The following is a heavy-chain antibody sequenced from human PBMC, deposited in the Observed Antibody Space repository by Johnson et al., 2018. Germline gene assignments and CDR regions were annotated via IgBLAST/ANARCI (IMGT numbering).Heavy chain of an antibody. J-gene: IGHJ3*02. D-gene: IGHD3-22*01. V-gene: IGHV3-53*04. CDR3: ARHSSGYYIDAFDI. Sequence: EVQLVESGGGVVRPGGSLRLSCAASGFTVSSNYMSWVRQAPGKGLEWVSVIYSGGSTYYADSVKGRFTISRDNSKNTLYLQMTSRGAEDPALYYCARHSSGYYIDAFDIWGQGTMVTVSS. CDR2: IYSGGST. CDR1: GFTVSSNY.